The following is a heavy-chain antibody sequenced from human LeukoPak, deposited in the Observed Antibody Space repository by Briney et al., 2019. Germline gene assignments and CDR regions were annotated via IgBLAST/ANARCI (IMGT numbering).Heavy chain of an antibody. CDR1: GYSISSGYY. V-gene: IGHV4-38-2*02. Sequence: SETLSLTCTVSGYSISSGYYWGWIRPPPGKGLEWIGSIYHSGSTYYNPSLKSRVTISVDTSKNQFSLKLSSVTAADTAVYYCARAERNWGQGTLVTVSS. CDR3: ARAERN. CDR2: IYHSGST. J-gene: IGHJ4*02.